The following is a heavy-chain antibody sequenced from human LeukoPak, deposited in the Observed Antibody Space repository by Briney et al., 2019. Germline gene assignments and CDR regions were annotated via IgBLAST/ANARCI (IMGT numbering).Heavy chain of an antibody. CDR2: ITGTSGRT. CDR1: GFTFSNFA. Sequence: GSLRLSCAASGFTFSNFAMAWVRQAPGKGLEWVSLITGTSGRTYYAASVKGRFTISRDNSKNTVYLQMNSLRAEDTALYYCAKDHVNAGRLDYWGQGTPVTVSS. V-gene: IGHV3-23*01. D-gene: IGHD6-13*01. J-gene: IGHJ4*02. CDR3: AKDHVNAGRLDY.